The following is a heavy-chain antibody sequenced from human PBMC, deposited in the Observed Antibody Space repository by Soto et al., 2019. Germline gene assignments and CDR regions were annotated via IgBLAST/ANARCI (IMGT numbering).Heavy chain of an antibody. Sequence: QVQLVQSGAEVKNPGASVKVSCKASGYTFTRYGIGWARQAPGQGLEWMGWINTYNGNTNYAQNVQGRGTLTTDKSTSTDYMELRSLRSNDTAIYYCAMVDVYVTPSPQDVWGQGTTVIVSS. V-gene: IGHV1-18*01. CDR3: AMVDVYVTPSPQDV. D-gene: IGHD3-16*01. J-gene: IGHJ6*02. CDR1: GYTFTRYG. CDR2: INTYNGNT.